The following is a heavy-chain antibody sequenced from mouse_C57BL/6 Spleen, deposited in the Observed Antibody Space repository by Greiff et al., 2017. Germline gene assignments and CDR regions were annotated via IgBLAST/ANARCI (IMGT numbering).Heavy chain of an antibody. CDR2: IHPNSGST. D-gene: IGHD3-2*02. V-gene: IGHV1-64*01. J-gene: IGHJ4*01. CDR1: GYTFTSYW. Sequence: VQLQQPGAELVKPGASVKLSCKASGYTFTSYWMHWVKQRPGQGLEWIGMIHPNSGSTNYNEKFKSKATLTVDKSSSTAYMQLSSLTSEDSAVYYCAGSSGLYYAMDYRGQGTSVTVST. CDR3: AGSSGLYYAMDY.